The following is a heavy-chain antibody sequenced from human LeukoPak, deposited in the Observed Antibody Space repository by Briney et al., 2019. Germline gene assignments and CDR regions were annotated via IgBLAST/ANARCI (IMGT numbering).Heavy chain of an antibody. CDR1: GFTFSSYG. CDR3: AKAAQWLGELWSDY. D-gene: IGHD3-10*01. J-gene: IGHJ4*02. CDR2: ISYDGSNK. Sequence: SLRLSCAASGFTFSSYGMHWVRQAPGKGLEWVAVISYDGSNKYYADSVKGRFTIPRDNSKNTLYLQMNSLRAEDTAVYYCAKAAQWLGELWSDYWGQGTLVTVSS. V-gene: IGHV3-30*18.